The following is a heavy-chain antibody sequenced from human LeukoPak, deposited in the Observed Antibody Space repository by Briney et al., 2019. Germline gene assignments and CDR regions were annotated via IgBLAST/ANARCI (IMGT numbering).Heavy chain of an antibody. Sequence: GGSLRLSCAASGFTFSDYYMSWIRQAPGKGLEWVSYISSSGSTIYYADSVKGRFTISRDNAKNSLYLQMNSLRAEDTAVYYCARDTYYDSSGYDAFDIWGQGTRVTVSS. D-gene: IGHD3-22*01. CDR2: ISSSGSTI. J-gene: IGHJ3*02. CDR3: ARDTYYDSSGYDAFDI. V-gene: IGHV3-11*04. CDR1: GFTFSDYY.